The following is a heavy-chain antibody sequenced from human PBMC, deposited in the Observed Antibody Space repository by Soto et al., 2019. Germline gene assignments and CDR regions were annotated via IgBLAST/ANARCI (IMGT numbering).Heavy chain of an antibody. Sequence: QMQLVQSGPEVKKPGTSVKVSCKASGFTFTSSAVQWVRQARGQRLEWIGWIVVGSGNTNYAQKFQERVTITRDMSTSTAYRELSSLMSEDTAVYYCAAVCPIVGARGSQVGLDYWGQGTLVTVSS. CDR2: IVVGSGNT. V-gene: IGHV1-58*01. CDR1: GFTFTSSA. D-gene: IGHD1-26*01. CDR3: AAVCPIVGARGSQVGLDY. J-gene: IGHJ4*02.